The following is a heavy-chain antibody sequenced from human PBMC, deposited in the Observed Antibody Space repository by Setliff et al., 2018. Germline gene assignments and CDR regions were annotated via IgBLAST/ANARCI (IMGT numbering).Heavy chain of an antibody. J-gene: IGHJ4*02. Sequence: ASVKVSCKASGDSFSNYAISWVRQAPGQGLEWMGWISAYNGYIVYAQKFQGRGTMTTDTSTTTAYMEVRSLRSDDTAVYYCTRSRGPRVVLAADFDFWGQGTLVTVSS. V-gene: IGHV1-18*01. CDR1: GDSFSNYA. CDR2: ISAYNGYI. CDR3: TRSRGPRVVLAADFDF. D-gene: IGHD3-16*01.